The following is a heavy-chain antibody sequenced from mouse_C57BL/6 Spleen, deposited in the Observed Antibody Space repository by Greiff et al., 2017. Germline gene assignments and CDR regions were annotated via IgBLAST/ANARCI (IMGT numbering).Heavy chain of an antibody. CDR2: IDPEDGDT. CDR3: TTDSSGYKYAMDY. CDR1: GFNIKDYY. V-gene: IGHV14-1*01. Sequence: VHVKQSGAELVRPGASVKLSCTASGFNIKDYYMHWVKQRPEQGLEWIGRIDPEDGDTEYAPKFQGKATMTADTSSNTAYLQLSSLTSEDTAVYYCTTDSSGYKYAMDYWGQGTSVTVSS. D-gene: IGHD3-2*02. J-gene: IGHJ4*01.